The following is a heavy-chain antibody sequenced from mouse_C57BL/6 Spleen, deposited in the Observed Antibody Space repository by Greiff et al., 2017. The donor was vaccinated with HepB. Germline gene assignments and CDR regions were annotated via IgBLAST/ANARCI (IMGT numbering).Heavy chain of an antibody. Sequence: SGPELVKPGASVKIPCKASGYTFTDYNMDWVKQSHGKSLEWIGDINPNNGGTIYNQKFKGKATLTVDKSSSTAYMELRSLTSEDTAVYYCARNDYGSSASYWYFDVWGTGTTVTVSS. J-gene: IGHJ1*03. CDR2: INPNNGGT. V-gene: IGHV1-18*01. CDR3: ARNDYGSSASYWYFDV. D-gene: IGHD1-1*01. CDR1: GYTFTDYN.